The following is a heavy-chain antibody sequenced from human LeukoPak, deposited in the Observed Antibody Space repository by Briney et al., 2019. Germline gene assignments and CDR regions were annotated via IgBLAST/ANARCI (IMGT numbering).Heavy chain of an antibody. J-gene: IGHJ5*02. CDR1: GFTLTDYW. CDR3: ARQHSVIAVAVQP. Sequence: GGSLRLSCAASGFTLTDYWMHWVRQAPGKGLVWVSRINTDGTTTNYADSVKGRFTISRDSAKNTLYLQMNSLRAEDTAVYYCARQHSVIAVAVQPWGQGTLVTVSS. CDR2: INTDGTTT. V-gene: IGHV3-74*01. D-gene: IGHD6-19*01.